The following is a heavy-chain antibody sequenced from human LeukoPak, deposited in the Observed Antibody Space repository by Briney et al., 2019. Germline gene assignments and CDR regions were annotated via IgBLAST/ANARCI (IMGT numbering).Heavy chain of an antibody. D-gene: IGHD2-8*01. V-gene: IGHV1-18*01. CDR2: ISAYNGNT. CDR1: GYTFTSYG. CDR3: AREGYCTNGVCYWYFDY. J-gene: IGHJ4*02. Sequence: SVKVSCKASGYTFTSYGISWVRQAPGQGLEWMGWISAYNGNTNYAQKLQGRVTMTTDTSTSTAYMELRSLRSDDTAVYYCAREGYCTNGVCYWYFDYWGQGTPDTVSS.